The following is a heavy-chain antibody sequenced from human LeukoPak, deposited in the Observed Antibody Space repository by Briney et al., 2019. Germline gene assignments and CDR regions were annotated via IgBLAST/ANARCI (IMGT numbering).Heavy chain of an antibody. V-gene: IGHV4-38-2*02. CDR3: ARDPVGLIGDFDI. J-gene: IGHJ3*02. Sequence: PSETLSLTCTVSGYSIRSGYYWGWIRQPPGRGLEWIGSIYHSGSTDYNPSLKSRVTISVDTSKNQFSLKLSSVTAADTAVYYCARDPVGLIGDFDIWGQGTMVTVSS. CDR2: IYHSGST. D-gene: IGHD3-3*01. CDR1: GYSIRSGYY.